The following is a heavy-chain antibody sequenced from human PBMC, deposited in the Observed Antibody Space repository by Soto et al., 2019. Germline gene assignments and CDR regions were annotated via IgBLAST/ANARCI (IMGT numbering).Heavy chain of an antibody. J-gene: IGHJ4*02. D-gene: IGHD2-15*01. Sequence: QVQLVQSGADVKKAGSSVKVSCKASGGTFSSYAISWVRQAPGQGLEWMGGIITIFGTANYAQKFQDRVTITADESTSTASMAMSSMTAEDTAVYYCGRSGGTSFPVDYWGQGTLVTVSS. CDR3: GRSGGTSFPVDY. V-gene: IGHV1-69*12. CDR1: GGTFSSYA. CDR2: IITIFGTA.